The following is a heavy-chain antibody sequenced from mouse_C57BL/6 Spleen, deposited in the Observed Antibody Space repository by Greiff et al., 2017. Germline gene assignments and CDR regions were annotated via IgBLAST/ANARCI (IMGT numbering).Heavy chain of an antibody. Sequence: VQLQQPGAELVRPGSSVKLSCKASGYTFTSYWMHWVKQRPIQGLEWIGNIYPSDSETHYNQKFKDKATLTVDKSSSTAYMQLSSLTAEDSAVYYCARYGSSYWYFDVWGTGTTVTVSS. J-gene: IGHJ1*03. CDR1: GYTFTSYW. V-gene: IGHV1-52*01. CDR2: IYPSDSET. CDR3: ARYGSSYWYFDV. D-gene: IGHD1-1*01.